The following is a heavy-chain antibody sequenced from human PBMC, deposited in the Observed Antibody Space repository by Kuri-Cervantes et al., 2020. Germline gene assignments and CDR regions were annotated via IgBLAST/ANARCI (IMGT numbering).Heavy chain of an antibody. CDR1: GLTFSDAW. J-gene: IGHJ4*02. D-gene: IGHD3-10*01. V-gene: IGHV3-15*01. Sequence: GGSLRLSCAASGLTFSDAWMSWVRQAPGKGLEWVGRIKSNNDGETTDYAAPVKDRFTISRDDSIDTLYLQMNSLKTEDTAVYYCTTARELDYWGRGTRVTCSS. CDR2: IKSNNDGETT. CDR3: TTARELDY.